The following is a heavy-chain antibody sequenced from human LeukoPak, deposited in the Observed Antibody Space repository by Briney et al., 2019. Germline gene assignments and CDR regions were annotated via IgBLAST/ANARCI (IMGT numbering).Heavy chain of an antibody. J-gene: IGHJ4*02. CDR3: AKTGGSYTFDY. D-gene: IGHD1-26*01. V-gene: IGHV3-30-3*02. CDR2: ISFDGSNK. CDR1: GFTFSSYA. Sequence: GGSLRLSCAASGFTFSSYAMHWVRQAPGKGLEWLAFISFDGSNKYYANSVKGRFTISRDNSKNTLYLQMNSLRAEDTAVYYCAKTGGSYTFDYWGQGTLVTVSS.